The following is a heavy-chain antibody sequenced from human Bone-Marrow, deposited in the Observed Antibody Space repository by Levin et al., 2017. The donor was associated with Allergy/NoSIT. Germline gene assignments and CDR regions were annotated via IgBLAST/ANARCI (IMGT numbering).Heavy chain of an antibody. CDR2: ISYDGSNK. D-gene: IGHD3-3*01. CDR1: GFTFSSYA. CDR3: ARGATYYDFWSGYKMGHFDY. Sequence: GGSLRLSCAASGFTFSSYAMHWVRQAPGKGLEWVAVISYDGSNKYYADSVKGRFTISRDNSKNTLYLQMNSLRAEDTAVYYCARGATYYDFWSGYKMGHFDYWGQGTLVTVSS. J-gene: IGHJ4*02. V-gene: IGHV3-30-3*01.